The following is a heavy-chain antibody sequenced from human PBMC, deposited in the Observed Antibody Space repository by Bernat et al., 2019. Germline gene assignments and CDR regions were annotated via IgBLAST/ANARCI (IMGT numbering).Heavy chain of an antibody. Sequence: EVQLAESGGGLVQPGGSLKLSCAASGLTFSDSTMQWVRQASGKGLEWVGRVRTKANGFATSYAASVKGRFTISRDDSKNTAYLQMSSLKIEDTAVYYCTRSGARAEQTFDYWGQGTLVTVSS. D-gene: IGHD3-10*01. CDR2: VRTKANGFAT. CDR1: GLTFSDST. V-gene: IGHV3-73*01. J-gene: IGHJ4*02. CDR3: TRSGARAEQTFDY.